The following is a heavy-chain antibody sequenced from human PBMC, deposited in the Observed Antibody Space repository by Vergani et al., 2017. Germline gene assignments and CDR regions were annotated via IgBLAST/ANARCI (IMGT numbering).Heavy chain of an antibody. CDR1: GGSFTSYH. CDR2: IDHTGRP. V-gene: IGHV4-34*01. CDR3: ARVNTETNGHLYYYYYMDV. J-gene: IGHJ6*03. D-gene: IGHD4-11*01. Sequence: QVQLQQWGGGLLKPSETLSLTCVVNGGSFTSYHWTWIRQSPGGGLEWVGEIDHTGRPDYNPSLKGRLTMSVDKSRNQFSLTLNSVTATDTAIYFCARVNTETNGHLYYYYYMDVWGQGTAVTVS.